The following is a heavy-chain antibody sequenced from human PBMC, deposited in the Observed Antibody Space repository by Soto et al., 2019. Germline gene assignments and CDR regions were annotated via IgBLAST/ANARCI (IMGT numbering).Heavy chain of an antibody. D-gene: IGHD2-15*01. J-gene: IGHJ5*02. Sequence: SETLSLTCTGSGGSISSSSYYWGWIRQPPGKGLEWIGSIYYSGSTYYNPSLKSRVTISVDTSKNQFSLKLSSVTAADTAVYYCARHRAIVVVAAPLGWFDPWGQGTLVTVSS. CDR2: IYYSGST. CDR3: ARHRAIVVVAAPLGWFDP. CDR1: GGSISSSSYY. V-gene: IGHV4-39*01.